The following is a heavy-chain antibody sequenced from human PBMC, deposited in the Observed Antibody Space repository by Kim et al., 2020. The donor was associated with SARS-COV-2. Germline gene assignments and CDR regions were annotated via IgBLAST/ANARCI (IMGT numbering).Heavy chain of an antibody. CDR3: SAATFDY. J-gene: IGHJ4*02. CDR2: GGSAT. Sequence: GGSATYYAASVKGRFTISRDHSKNTLFLQLDNLRGGDTAIYYCSAATFDYWGQGTLVSVSS. V-gene: IGHV3-23*01. D-gene: IGHD1-1*01.